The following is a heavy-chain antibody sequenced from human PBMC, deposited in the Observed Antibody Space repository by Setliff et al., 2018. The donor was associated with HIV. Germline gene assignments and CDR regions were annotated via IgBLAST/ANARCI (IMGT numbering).Heavy chain of an antibody. Sequence: GGSLRLSCAVSGFSVSNKYMTWVRQAPGKGLEWIGRSRSISEDYTTYYAASVKGRFSISRHDSENTLFLQMNSLSTEDTAVYYCALMLWGVPYWGRGTLVTVSS. CDR3: ALMLWGVPY. CDR1: GFSVSNKY. J-gene: IGHJ4*02. CDR2: SRSISEDYTT. D-gene: IGHD3-10*01. V-gene: IGHV3-72*01.